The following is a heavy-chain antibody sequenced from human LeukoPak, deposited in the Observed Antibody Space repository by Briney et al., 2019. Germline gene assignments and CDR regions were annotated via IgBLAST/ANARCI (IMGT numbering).Heavy chain of an antibody. D-gene: IGHD6-13*01. CDR1: GGSISSSSYY. Sequence: SETLSLTCTVSGGSISSSSYYWGWIRQPPGKGLEWIGSIYYSGSTYYNPSLKSRVTISVDTSKNQFSLQLNSVTPEDTAVYYCARVPYSSSWFHFDYWGQGTLVTVSS. V-gene: IGHV4-39*01. J-gene: IGHJ4*02. CDR2: IYYSGST. CDR3: ARVPYSSSWFHFDY.